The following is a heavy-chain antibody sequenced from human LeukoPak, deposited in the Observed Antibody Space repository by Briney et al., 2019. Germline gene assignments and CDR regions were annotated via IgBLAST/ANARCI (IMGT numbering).Heavy chain of an antibody. Sequence: GGSLRLSCAASGFTFDDYAMHWVRQAPGKGLEWVSGISWNSGSIGYADSVKGRFTISRDNAKNSLYLQMNSLRAEDTALYYCAKGPTGDSPFDYWGQGTLVTVSS. CDR3: AKGPTGDSPFDY. J-gene: IGHJ4*02. V-gene: IGHV3-9*01. CDR2: ISWNSGSI. D-gene: IGHD7-27*01. CDR1: GFTFDDYA.